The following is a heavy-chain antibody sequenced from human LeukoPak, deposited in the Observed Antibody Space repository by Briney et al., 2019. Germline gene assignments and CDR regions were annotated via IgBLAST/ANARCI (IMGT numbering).Heavy chain of an antibody. J-gene: IGHJ5*02. D-gene: IGHD6-13*01. Sequence: ASVKVSCKSSGFTFTDEYIHWVRQAPGQGLEWMGWINPNSGGTNYALKFQGRVTMTRDTSIRTAYMELSRLRSDDTAVYYCARGRSSSWYNWFDPWGQGTLVTVSS. V-gene: IGHV1-2*02. CDR3: ARGRSSSWYNWFDP. CDR2: INPNSGGT. CDR1: GFTFTDEY.